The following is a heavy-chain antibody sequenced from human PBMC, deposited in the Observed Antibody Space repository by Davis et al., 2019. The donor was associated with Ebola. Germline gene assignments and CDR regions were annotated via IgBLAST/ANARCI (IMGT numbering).Heavy chain of an antibody. CDR1: GGSISTYY. V-gene: IGHV4-59*01. CDR2: MYYRGDT. J-gene: IGHJ4*02. CDR3: ASTYGAGSYWYFEH. Sequence: GSLRLSCTVSGGSISTYYWSWIRQPPGKGLEWIGYMYYRGDTNYNPSLKSRVTISLDTSNNQLSLKLTSVTAADTAVYYCASTYGAGSYWYFEHWGQGTLITVSS. D-gene: IGHD3-10*01.